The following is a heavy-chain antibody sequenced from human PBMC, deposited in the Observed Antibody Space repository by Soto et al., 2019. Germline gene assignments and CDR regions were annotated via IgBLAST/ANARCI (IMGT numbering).Heavy chain of an antibody. D-gene: IGHD6-19*01. CDR1: VFSLSSPAVG. V-gene: IGHV2-5*01. Sequence: QITLKESGPTLVKPTQTLTLTCTFSVFSLSSPAVGVNWIRQPPGKALEWLALIYWNDYNQYSPSLRSRLTITKDTSKNQVVLTMTNVDPADTATYYCAHGSGWLSDYWGQGTLVTVSS. CDR3: AHGSGWLSDY. J-gene: IGHJ4*02. CDR2: IYWNDYN.